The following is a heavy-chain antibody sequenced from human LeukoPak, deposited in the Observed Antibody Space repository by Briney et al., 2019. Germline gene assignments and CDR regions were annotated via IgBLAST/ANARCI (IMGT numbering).Heavy chain of an antibody. CDR2: ISSSSSYI. D-gene: IGHD2-15*01. CDR3: ARRASGILTHYYHMDV. V-gene: IGHV3-21*01. Sequence: GGSLRLSCAASGFTFSSYSMNWVRQAPGKGLEWVSSISSSSSYIYYADSVKGRFTISRDNAKNSLYLQMNSLRAEDTAVYYCARRASGILTHYYHMDVWGKGTTVTISS. CDR1: GFTFSSYS. J-gene: IGHJ6*03.